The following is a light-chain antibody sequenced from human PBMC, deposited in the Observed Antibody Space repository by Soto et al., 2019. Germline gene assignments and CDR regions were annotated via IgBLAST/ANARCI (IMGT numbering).Light chain of an antibody. CDR3: QQYGSSGT. CDR2: GAS. V-gene: IGKV3-15*01. J-gene: IGKJ1*01. CDR1: QSVTSN. Sequence: VTTQSPSTLSVTPGERVTFPCRASQSVTSNLAWYQHKPGQTPRLLIYGASTGATGIPARFSGSGSGTEFTLTISRLEPEDFAVYYCQQYGSSGTFGQGTKVDIK.